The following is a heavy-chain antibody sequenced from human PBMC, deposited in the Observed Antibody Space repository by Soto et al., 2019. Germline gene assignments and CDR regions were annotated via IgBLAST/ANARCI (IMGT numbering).Heavy chain of an antibody. CDR2: IKSETDGATT. CDR3: TRTILQWFGQSD. Sequence: EVQLVESGGGLVKPGGSLRLSCTASGFTFTNAWMSWVRQAPGKGLEWVGRIKSETDGATTDYAAPVQGSFTISRADSTNTLYLHMNSLKPEDTAVYYSTRTILQWFGQSDCGHGTLVTVSS. V-gene: IGHV3-15*01. J-gene: IGHJ4*01. D-gene: IGHD3-10*01. CDR1: GFTFTNAW.